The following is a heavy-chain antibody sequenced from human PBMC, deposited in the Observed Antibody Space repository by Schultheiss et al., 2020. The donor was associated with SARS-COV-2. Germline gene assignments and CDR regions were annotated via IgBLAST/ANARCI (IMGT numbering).Heavy chain of an antibody. J-gene: IGHJ3*01. CDR3: LRGYCSGGNCYWYDV. CDR2: INDNGGST. CDR1: GFTFSTYA. V-gene: IGHV3-64D*06. D-gene: IGHD2-15*01. Sequence: GGSLRLSCSASGFTFSTYAMHWVRQAPGKGLEYVSAINDNGGSTFYADSVRGRFTISRDNSKNTLFLQMSSLRIEDTAVYYCLRGYCSGGNCYWYDVWGQGTKVTVSS.